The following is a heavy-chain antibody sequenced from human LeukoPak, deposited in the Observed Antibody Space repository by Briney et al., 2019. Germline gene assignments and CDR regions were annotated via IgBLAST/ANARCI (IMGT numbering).Heavy chain of an antibody. J-gene: IGHJ4*02. Sequence: GAPVKVSCKASGGTFSSYAISWVRQAPGQGLEWMGGIIPIFGTANYAQKFQGRVTITADESTSTAYMELSSLRSEDTAVYYCARETYYYDSSGYYYFDYWGQGTLVTVSS. CDR3: ARETYYYDSSGYYYFDY. V-gene: IGHV1-69*13. D-gene: IGHD3-22*01. CDR2: IIPIFGTA. CDR1: GGTFSSYA.